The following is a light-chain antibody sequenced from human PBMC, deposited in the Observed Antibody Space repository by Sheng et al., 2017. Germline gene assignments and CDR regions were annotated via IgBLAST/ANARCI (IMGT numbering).Light chain of an antibody. Sequence: SFELTQPPSVSVSPGQTARITCSGDKLGTRYTCWFQQRPGQSPVLLIYQDTKRPSGIPERFSGSTSGNTATLTISGTQATDEADYYCQAWDGRTVVFGGGTKLTVL. CDR3: QAWDGRTVV. CDR2: QDT. V-gene: IGLV3-1*01. J-gene: IGLJ3*02. CDR1: KLGTRY.